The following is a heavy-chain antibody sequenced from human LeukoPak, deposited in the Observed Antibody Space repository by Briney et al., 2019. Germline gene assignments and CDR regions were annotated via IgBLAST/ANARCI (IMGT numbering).Heavy chain of an antibody. D-gene: IGHD5-24*01. Sequence: GGSLRLSCAASGFTVSSNYMSWVRQAPGKGLEWVSAISGSGGSTYYADSVKGRFTISRDNSKNTLYLQMNSLRAEDTAVYYCAKSQHDGFSDYWGQGTLVTVSS. CDR2: ISGSGGST. V-gene: IGHV3-23*01. CDR3: AKSQHDGFSDY. J-gene: IGHJ4*02. CDR1: GFTVSSNY.